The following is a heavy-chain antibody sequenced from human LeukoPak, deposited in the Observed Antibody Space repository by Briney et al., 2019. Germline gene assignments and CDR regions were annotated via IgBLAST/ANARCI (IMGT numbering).Heavy chain of an antibody. V-gene: IGHV3-48*01. CDR3: VRDNSRGQSLGVIY. D-gene: IGHD3-22*01. J-gene: IGHJ4*02. Sequence: TGGSLRLSCAASGFTFSTYNMNWVRQAPGKGLEWISYINADSSTIQYADSVRGRFTTSRDNAKNSLYPQMNSLRAEDTAVYYCVRDNSRGQSLGVIYWGQGSLVTVSS. CDR1: GFTFSTYN. CDR2: INADSSTI.